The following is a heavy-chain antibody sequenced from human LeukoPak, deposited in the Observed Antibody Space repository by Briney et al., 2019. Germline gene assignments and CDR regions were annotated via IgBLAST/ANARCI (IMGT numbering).Heavy chain of an antibody. J-gene: IGHJ5*02. V-gene: IGHV4-34*01. CDR2: INHSGNT. Sequence: SETLSLTCAVYGGSFSGYYWSWIRQPPGKGLEWIGEINHSGNTKYNPSLKSRVTMSIDTSRNLFSLKLSSVTAADTAVYYCARHGPNRQLQYFDYLDWFDPWGQGTLVTVSS. CDR3: ARHGPNRQLQYFDYLDWFDP. D-gene: IGHD3-9*01. CDR1: GGSFSGYY.